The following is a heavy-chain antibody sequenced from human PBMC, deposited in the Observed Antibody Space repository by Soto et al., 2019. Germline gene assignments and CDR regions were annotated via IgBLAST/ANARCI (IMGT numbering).Heavy chain of an antibody. J-gene: IGHJ3*02. CDR3: ARPDYYDNCGHYSDVFDI. V-gene: IGHV3-7*04. CDR1: GFTFSRHW. D-gene: IGHD3-22*01. CDR2: IKPDGSEK. Sequence: GGSLRLSCAASGFTFSRHWMSWVRQAPGKGLEWVANIKPDGSEKWYVDSVKGRFTISRDNAKNSLYLQMNSLRAEDTAVYYCARPDYYDNCGHYSDVFDIRRRGTTDTASS.